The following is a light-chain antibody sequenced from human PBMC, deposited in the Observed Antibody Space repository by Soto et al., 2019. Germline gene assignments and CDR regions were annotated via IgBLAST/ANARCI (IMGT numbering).Light chain of an antibody. Sequence: EIVLTRSPGTLSLSPGERATLSCRASQSVSSSYLGWYQQKPGQVPRLLIYGASSRAAGIPDRFGGSGSGTDFTLTISRLEPEDFAMYYCQQYGRSPVTFGQGTKVELK. J-gene: IGKJ1*01. CDR3: QQYGRSPVT. CDR1: QSVSSSY. V-gene: IGKV3-20*01. CDR2: GAS.